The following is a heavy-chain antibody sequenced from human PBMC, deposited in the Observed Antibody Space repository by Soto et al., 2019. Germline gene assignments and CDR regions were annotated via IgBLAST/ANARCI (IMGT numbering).Heavy chain of an antibody. CDR3: ARESYYGSGAFYYYYYGMDV. V-gene: IGHV1-8*01. Sequence: ASVKVSCKASGYTFTSYDINWVRQATGQGLEWMGWMNPNSGNTGYAQKFQGRVTMTRNTSISTAYMELSSLRSEDTAVYYCARESYYGSGAFYYYYYGMDVWGQGTTVTVSS. CDR1: GYTFTSYD. CDR2: MNPNSGNT. D-gene: IGHD3-10*01. J-gene: IGHJ6*02.